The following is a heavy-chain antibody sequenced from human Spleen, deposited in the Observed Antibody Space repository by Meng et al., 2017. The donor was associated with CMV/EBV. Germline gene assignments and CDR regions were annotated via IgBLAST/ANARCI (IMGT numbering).Heavy chain of an antibody. D-gene: IGHD3-16*02. Sequence: SETLSLTCTVSGNSVSSGPYYWTWIRQPPGKGLEWIGYLHHSGDTNYNPSLRSRVTILLDTSKNQFSLKLTSVTAADTAVYYCAGIGSHYRGLDVWGHGSAVTVSS. CDR3: AGIGSHYRGLDV. V-gene: IGHV4-61*01. CDR2: LHHSGDT. CDR1: GNSVSSGPYY. J-gene: IGHJ6*02.